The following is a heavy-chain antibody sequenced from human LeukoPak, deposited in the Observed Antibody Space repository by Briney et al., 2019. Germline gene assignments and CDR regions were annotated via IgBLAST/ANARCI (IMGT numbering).Heavy chain of an antibody. D-gene: IGHD5-18*01. CDR1: GFSFSIYF. CDR2: ISRTSEYI. CDR3: GKTTVGYSSGQKPAWPVDY. J-gene: IGHJ4*02. V-gene: IGHV3-21*04. Sequence: PGGSLRLSCAASGFSFSIYFMNWVRQAPGKGLEWVSSISRTSEYIHYADPVKGRFTISRDNSRNTVYLQINSLRAEDTAVYYCGKTTVGYSSGQKPAWPVDYWGQGTLVTVSS.